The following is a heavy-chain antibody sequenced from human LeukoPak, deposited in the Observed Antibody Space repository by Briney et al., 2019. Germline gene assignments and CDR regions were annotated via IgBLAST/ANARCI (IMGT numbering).Heavy chain of an antibody. V-gene: IGHV3-23*01. CDR3: GKPAWEKYFDE. J-gene: IGHJ4*02. CDR1: GFTFSSYF. D-gene: IGHD1-26*01. CDR2: IRGSSGAT. Sequence: GGSLTLSCAASGFTFSSYFMGWVRQAPGKGLQWVSSIRGSSGATYYTDSVKGRFTISRDNYKNTLYLQINSLRAEDTALYYCGKPAWEKYFDEWGQGTPVTFSS.